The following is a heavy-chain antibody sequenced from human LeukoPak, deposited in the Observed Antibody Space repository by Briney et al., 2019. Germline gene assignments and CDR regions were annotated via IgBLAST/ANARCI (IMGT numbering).Heavy chain of an antibody. CDR2: ISYDGSNK. D-gene: IGHD2-15*01. J-gene: IGHJ4*02. CDR1: GFTFSSYG. CDR3: ARAARYCSGGSCYSDILDY. V-gene: IGHV3-30*03. Sequence: GGSLRLSCAASGFTFSSYGMHWVRQAPGKGLEWVAVISYDGSNKYYADSVKGRFTISRDNSKNTLYLQMNSLRAEDTAVYYCARAARYCSGGSCYSDILDYWGQGTLVTVPS.